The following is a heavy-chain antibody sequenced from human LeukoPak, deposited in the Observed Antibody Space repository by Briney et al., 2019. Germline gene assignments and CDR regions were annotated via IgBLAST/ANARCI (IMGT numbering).Heavy chain of an antibody. J-gene: IGHJ4*02. CDR2: IYYSGST. Sequence: SETLSLTCTVSGGSISSSSYYWGWIRQPPGKGLEWIGSIYYSGSTYYNLSLKSRVTISVDTSKNQFSLKLSSVTAADTAVYYCAITIAAADFWGQGTLVTVSS. CDR1: GGSISSSSYY. CDR3: AITIAAADF. D-gene: IGHD6-13*01. V-gene: IGHV4-39*07.